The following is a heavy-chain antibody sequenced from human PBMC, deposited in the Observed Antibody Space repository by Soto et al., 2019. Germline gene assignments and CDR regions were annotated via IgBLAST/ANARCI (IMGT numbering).Heavy chain of an antibody. Sequence: EVQLVESGGGLVQPGGSLRLSCAASGFTFSDHYMDWVRQAPGKGLEWVGRSRNKANSYSTEYAASVKGRFTISGDESKISLSLQMNSLKTEDTPLYYCGMFSGSYTRGRAYWGQGTLVTVSS. CDR2: SRNKANSYST. CDR1: GFTFSDHY. J-gene: IGHJ4*02. D-gene: IGHD1-26*01. V-gene: IGHV3-72*01. CDR3: GMFSGSYTRGRAY.